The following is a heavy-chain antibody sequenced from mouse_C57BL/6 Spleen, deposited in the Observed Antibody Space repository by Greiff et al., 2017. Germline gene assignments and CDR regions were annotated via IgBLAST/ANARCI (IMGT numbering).Heavy chain of an antibody. J-gene: IGHJ3*01. CDR3: VRDLGYEGFAY. V-gene: IGHV10-3*01. Sequence: DAGGGLVQPKGSLKLSCAASGFTFNTYAMHWVRQAPGKGLEWVARIRNKSSNYATYYADSVKDRFTISRDESQSMLYLQMNNLKTEDTAMYYCVRDLGYEGFAYWGQGTLVTVSA. CDR1: GFTFNTYA. CDR2: IRNKSSNYAT. D-gene: IGHD1-2*01.